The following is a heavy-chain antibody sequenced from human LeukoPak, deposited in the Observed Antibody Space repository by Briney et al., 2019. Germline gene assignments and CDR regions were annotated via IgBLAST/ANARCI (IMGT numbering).Heavy chain of an antibody. CDR1: GFTFSSYW. V-gene: IGHV3-74*01. D-gene: IGHD3-16*01. J-gene: IGHJ4*02. CDR2: INSDGTST. Sequence: PGGSLRLSCAASGFTFSSYWMHWVRQVPGKGLVWVSRINSDGTSTSYADSVKGRFTISRDNAKNTLFLQMNSLRADDTAVYYCARDPTYYDYAWTEHYFDYWGQGTLVTVSS. CDR3: ARDPTYYDYAWTEHYFDY.